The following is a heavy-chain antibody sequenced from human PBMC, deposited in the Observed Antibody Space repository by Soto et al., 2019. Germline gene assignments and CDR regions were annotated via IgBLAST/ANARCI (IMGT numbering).Heavy chain of an antibody. J-gene: IGHJ4*02. Sequence: HPGGSLRLSCAASGITFSNYCMHWVRQAPGKGLVWVSGINSGGSSTNDADSVGRRFTTSSDTSNNTLYLQINSLSAEATAMYFCANDPEPMVFDYWGQGTLVTVSS. CDR2: INSGGSST. D-gene: IGHD3-10*01. V-gene: IGHV3-74*01. CDR1: GITFSNYC. CDR3: ANDPEPMVFDY.